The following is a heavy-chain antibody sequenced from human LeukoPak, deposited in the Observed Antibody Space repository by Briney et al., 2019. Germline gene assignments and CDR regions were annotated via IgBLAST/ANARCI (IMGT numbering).Heavy chain of an antibody. CDR1: GYTFTSYG. CDR3: AREGRSFDWCRLDT. V-gene: IGHV1-18*01. D-gene: IGHD3-9*01. J-gene: IGHJ5*02. CDR2: ISGDNGDT. Sequence: ASVKVSCKASGYTFTSYGVSWVRQAPGQGLEWMGWISGDNGDTNYAQKFQGRLTLTTDTSTNTAYMELRSLISDDTAVYFCAREGRSFDWCRLDTWGQGTQVTVSS.